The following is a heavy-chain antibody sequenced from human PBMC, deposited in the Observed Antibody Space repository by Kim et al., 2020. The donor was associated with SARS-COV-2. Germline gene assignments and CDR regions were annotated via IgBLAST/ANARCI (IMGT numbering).Heavy chain of an antibody. CDR2: ISSSSSYI. CDR1: GFTFSSYS. CDR3: ASFRLSAGVGDY. D-gene: IGHD6-13*01. J-gene: IGHJ4*02. Sequence: GGSLRLSCAASGFTFSSYSMNWVRQAPGKGLEWVSSISSSSSYIYYADSVKGRFTISRDNAKNSLYLQMNSLRAEDTAVYYCASFRLSAGVGDYWGQGTLVTVSS. V-gene: IGHV3-21*01.